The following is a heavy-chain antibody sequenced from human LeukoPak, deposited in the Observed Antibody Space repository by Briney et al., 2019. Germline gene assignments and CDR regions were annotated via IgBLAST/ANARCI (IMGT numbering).Heavy chain of an antibody. CDR1: VYTFTGYY. CDR3: ARVHSATAAVFSY. D-gene: IGHD6-13*01. CDR2: INPNSGGT. Sequence: ASVKVSCKASVYTFTGYYMHWVRRAPGQGLEGMGRINPNSGGTNYAQKFQGRVTMTRDTPISTAYMELSRLRSDDTAVYYCARVHSATAAVFSYWGQGTLVTVSS. V-gene: IGHV1-2*06. J-gene: IGHJ4*02.